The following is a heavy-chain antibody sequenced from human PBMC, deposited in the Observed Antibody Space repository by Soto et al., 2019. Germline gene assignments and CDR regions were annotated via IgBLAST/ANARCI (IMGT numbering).Heavy chain of an antibody. CDR2: FDPEDGET. J-gene: IGHJ5*02. CDR3: ATSYYYDSSGYYSNWFDP. V-gene: IGHV1-24*01. D-gene: IGHD3-22*01. Sequence: GSVKGSFKVSGYPLTELSMHLVRQAPGKGLEWMGGFDPEDGETIYAQKFQGRVTMTEDTSTDTAYMELSSLRSEDTAVYYCATSYYYDSSGYYSNWFDPWGQGTMVTVSS. CDR1: GYPLTELS.